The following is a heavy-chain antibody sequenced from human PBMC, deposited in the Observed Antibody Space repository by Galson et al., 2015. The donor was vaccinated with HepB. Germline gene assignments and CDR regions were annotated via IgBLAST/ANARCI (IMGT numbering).Heavy chain of an antibody. V-gene: IGHV3-30-3*01. J-gene: IGHJ4*02. CDR2: ISYDGSNK. D-gene: IGHD5-18*01. CDR1: GFTFSSYA. Sequence: SLRLSCAASGFTFSSYALHWVRQAPGKGLEWVAVISYDGSNKYYADSVKGRFTISRDNSKNTLYLQMNSLRAEDTAVYYCARPNWVDTAMVDDYWGQGTLVTVSS. CDR3: ARPNWVDTAMVDDY.